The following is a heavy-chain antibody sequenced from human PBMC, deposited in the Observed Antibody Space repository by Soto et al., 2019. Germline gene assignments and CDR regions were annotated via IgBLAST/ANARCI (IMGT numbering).Heavy chain of an antibody. J-gene: IGHJ6*02. CDR1: GGTFSSYT. Sequence: QVQLVQSGAEVKKPGSSVKVSCKASGGTFSSYTISWVRQAPGQGLEWMGRIIPILGIANYAQKFQGRVTITADHPTSTAYLALSSLRSEDTAVYYCALWVRGGNMHVWGQGTTVTVSS. CDR2: IIPILGIA. D-gene: IGHD3-10*01. CDR3: ALWVRGGNMHV. V-gene: IGHV1-69*02.